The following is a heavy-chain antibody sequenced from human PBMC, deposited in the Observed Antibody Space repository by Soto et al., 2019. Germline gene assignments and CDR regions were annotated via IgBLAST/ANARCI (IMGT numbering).Heavy chain of an antibody. CDR1: GGSISSYY. J-gene: IGHJ4*02. Sequence: PSETLSLTCTVSGGSISSYYWSWIRQPPGKGLEWIGYIYFSGSINYNPSLKSRVIISVDTAKNQFSLKVRSVTAADTAVYYCARYVSDIMRSTFEYWGQGTLVTVSS. CDR2: IYFSGSI. V-gene: IGHV4-59*01. CDR3: ARYVSDIMRSTFEY. D-gene: IGHD5-12*01.